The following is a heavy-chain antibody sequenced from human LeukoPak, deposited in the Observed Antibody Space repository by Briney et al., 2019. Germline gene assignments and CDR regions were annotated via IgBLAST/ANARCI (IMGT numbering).Heavy chain of an antibody. CDR1: GGSISSHY. CDR3: AREESVVRGTSWFDP. D-gene: IGHD3-10*01. J-gene: IGHJ5*02. V-gene: IGHV4-59*11. CDR2: IYYSGST. Sequence: SETLSLTCTVSGGSISSHYWSWIRQPPGKGLEWIGYIYYSGSTNYNPSLKSRVTVSVDTSKNQFSLKLSSVTAADTAVYYCAREESVVRGTSWFDPWGQGTLVTVSP.